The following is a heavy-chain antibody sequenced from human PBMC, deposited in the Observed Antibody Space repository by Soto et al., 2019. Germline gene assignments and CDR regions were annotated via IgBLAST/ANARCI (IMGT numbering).Heavy chain of an antibody. V-gene: IGHV4-30-4*01. CDR1: GGCISSGDYY. J-gene: IGHJ3*01. D-gene: IGHD7-27*01. Sequence: QVQLQESGPGLVKPSQNLSLTCTVSGGCISSGDYYWTWIRQPPGKGLECIGYVFYTGTTYYNPSLKSRVNISVDTSKNLLSPRLTSVTAAYTAVYYFARDNWEVPLDVWCHGTLVTVSS. CDR3: ARDNWEVPLDV. CDR2: VFYTGTT.